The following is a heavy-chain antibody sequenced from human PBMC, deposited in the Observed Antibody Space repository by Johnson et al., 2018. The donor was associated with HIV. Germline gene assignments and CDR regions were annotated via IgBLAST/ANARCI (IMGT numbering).Heavy chain of an antibody. CDR3: AREGGGFREFGGFDI. CDR2: TNSDGSST. Sequence: VQLVESGGGLVQPGGSLRLSCAASGLIFTRSWMHWVRQAPGKGLVLVARTNSDGSSTNYADSVKGRFTISSDKAKNTLHLQMNSLRAEDTALYYCAREGGGFREFGGFDIWGQGTMVTVSS. J-gene: IGHJ3*02. CDR1: GLIFTRSW. V-gene: IGHV3-74*01. D-gene: IGHD3-10*01.